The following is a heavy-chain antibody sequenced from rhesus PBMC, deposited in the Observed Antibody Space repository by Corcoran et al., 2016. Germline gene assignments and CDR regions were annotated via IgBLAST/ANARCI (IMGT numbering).Heavy chain of an antibody. V-gene: IGHV3-54*02. J-gene: IGHJ4*01. CDR3: AHFLDWPP. CDR1: GFTFSSYG. Sequence: EVQLVESGGGLVQPVGSLRLSCAASGFTFSSYGMHWVRQAPGKGMVWVAVISYDGSKKYYSGSVKDRFAISRDNSKNMLYLLMNNLKLEDTAVYYCAHFLDWPPWGQGVLVTVSS. D-gene: IGHD3-3*01. CDR2: ISYDGSKK.